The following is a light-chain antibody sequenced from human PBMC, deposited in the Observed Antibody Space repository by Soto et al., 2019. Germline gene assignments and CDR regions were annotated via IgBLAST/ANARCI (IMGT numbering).Light chain of an antibody. CDR2: GAS. CDR1: QSVSASY. CDR3: QQYGSSPLT. Sequence: ESMLTQSPDTLSLSPGERATLSCRASQSVSASYLAWYQHKPGQAPRLLMYGASRRATGIPDRFSGSGSGTDFTLTISRLEPEDFVVYFCQQYGSSPLTFGGGTKVEIK. J-gene: IGKJ4*01. V-gene: IGKV3-20*01.